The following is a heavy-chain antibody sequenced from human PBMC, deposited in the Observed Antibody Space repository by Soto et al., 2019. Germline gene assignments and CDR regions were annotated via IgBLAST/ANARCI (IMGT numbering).Heavy chain of an antibody. CDR3: AREEMAPIKGTSLAY. V-gene: IGHV4-4*02. CDR1: GGSISSSNW. D-gene: IGHD5-12*01. CDR2: IYHSGST. Sequence: SEPLSLTCAVSGGSISSSNWWRWVRQPPGKGLEWIGEIYHSGSTNYNPSLKSRVTISVDKSKNQFSLKLSSVTAADTAVYYFAREEMAPIKGTSLAYRGQGTLVPVSS. J-gene: IGHJ4*02.